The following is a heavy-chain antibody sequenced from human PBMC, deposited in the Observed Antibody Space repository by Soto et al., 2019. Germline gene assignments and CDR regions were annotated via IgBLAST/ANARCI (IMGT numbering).Heavy chain of an antibody. V-gene: IGHV1-18*01. J-gene: IGHJ4*02. CDR1: GYTFTNSD. CDR3: ARELRGRFVGASIPDY. D-gene: IGHD3-16*01. Sequence: QVQLVQAGAEVKKPGASLKVSCKDSGYTFTNSDIDWVRQAPGQGLDWMGWINTYTGDLNYAQNLQGRVTMTTDTSTTTAHMELRSLSVDDTAVNYCARELRGRFVGASIPDYWGQGTLVTVSS. CDR2: INTYTGDL.